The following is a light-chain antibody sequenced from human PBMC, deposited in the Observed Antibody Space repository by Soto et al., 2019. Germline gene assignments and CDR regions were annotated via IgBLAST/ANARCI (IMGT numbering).Light chain of an antibody. CDR3: QQSFSTPYT. CDR2: AAS. CDR1: HNISSH. V-gene: IGKV1-39*01. Sequence: DIQMTQSPSSLSASIGDRVTITCRTSHNISSHLNWYQQKPGKAPKLLIYAASRLQGGVPSGFSGSGSGTDFTLTITSLQPDDFATYYCQQSFSTPYTVGQGTKLQIK. J-gene: IGKJ2*01.